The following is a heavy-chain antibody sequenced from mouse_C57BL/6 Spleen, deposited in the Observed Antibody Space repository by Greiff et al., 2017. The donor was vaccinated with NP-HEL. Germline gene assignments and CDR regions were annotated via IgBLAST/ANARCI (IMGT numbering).Heavy chain of an antibody. CDR1: GFTFSDYG. J-gene: IGHJ1*03. V-gene: IGHV5-17*01. Sequence: EVQLVESGGGLVKPGGSLKLSCAASGFTFSDYGMHWVRQAPEKGLEWVAYISSGSSTIYYADTVKGRFTISRDNAKNTLFLQMTSLRSEDTAMYYCARPFITTVVRGYFDVWGTGTTVTVSS. CDR2: ISSGSSTI. CDR3: ARPFITTVVRGYFDV. D-gene: IGHD1-1*01.